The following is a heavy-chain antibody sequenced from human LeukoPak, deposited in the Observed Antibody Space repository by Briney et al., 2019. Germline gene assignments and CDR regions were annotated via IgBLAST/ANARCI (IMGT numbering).Heavy chain of an antibody. CDR1: GFSFTTYA. Sequence: QSGGSLRLSCAASGFSFTTYAMHWFRQALGKGLEWVAVISYDGSNKYYTDSVKGRFTISRDNSKNTLYPQMNSLRAEDTTVYYCVRSGFDYWGQGTLVTVSS. CDR3: VRSGFDY. V-gene: IGHV3-30-3*01. J-gene: IGHJ4*02. CDR2: ISYDGSNK. D-gene: IGHD3-10*01.